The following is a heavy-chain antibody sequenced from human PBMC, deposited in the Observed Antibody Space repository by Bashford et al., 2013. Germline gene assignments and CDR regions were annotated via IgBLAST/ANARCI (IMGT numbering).Heavy chain of an antibody. Sequence: WVRQAPGQGLEWMGWMNPNSGNTGYAHKFQGRVTMTRNTSISTAYMELSSLRSEDTAVYYCVRGXSSALAFDPVGPGTLVHRLL. J-gene: IGHJ5*02. CDR2: MNPNSGNT. D-gene: IGHD6-19*01. V-gene: IGHV1-8*01. CDR3: VRGXSSALAFDP.